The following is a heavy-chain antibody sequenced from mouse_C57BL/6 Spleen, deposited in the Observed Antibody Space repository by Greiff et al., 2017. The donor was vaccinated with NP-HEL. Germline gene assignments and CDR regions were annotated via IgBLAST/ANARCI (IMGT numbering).Heavy chain of an antibody. J-gene: IGHJ1*03. Sequence: VHVKQSGAELVRPGSSVKMSCKTSGYTFTSYGINWVKQRPGQGLEWIGYIYIGNGYTEYNEKFKGKATLTSDTSSSTAYMQLSSLTSEDSAIYFCARKPKLGQTEYWYFDVWGTGTTVTVSS. CDR1: GYTFTSYG. CDR2: IYIGNGYT. V-gene: IGHV1-58*01. CDR3: ARKPKLGQTEYWYFDV. D-gene: IGHD4-1*01.